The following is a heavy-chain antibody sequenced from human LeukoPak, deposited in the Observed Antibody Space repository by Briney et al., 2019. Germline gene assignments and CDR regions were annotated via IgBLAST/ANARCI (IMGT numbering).Heavy chain of an antibody. Sequence: GGSLRLSCAASGFTFSSYSMNWVRQAPGKGLEWVSSISSSSSHIYYADSVKGRFTISRDNAKNSLYLQMNSLRAEDTAVYYCARDSPGYCSGGSCYGLDYWGQGTLVTVSS. D-gene: IGHD2-15*01. CDR3: ARDSPGYCSGGSCYGLDY. J-gene: IGHJ4*02. CDR2: ISSSSSHI. CDR1: GFTFSSYS. V-gene: IGHV3-21*01.